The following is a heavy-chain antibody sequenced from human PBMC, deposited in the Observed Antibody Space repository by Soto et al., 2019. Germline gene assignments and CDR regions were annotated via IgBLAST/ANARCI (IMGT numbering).Heavy chain of an antibody. J-gene: IGHJ4*02. Sequence: SETLSLTCTVSGGSISNYYWSWIRQPAGKGLEWIGRMSTSGSTNYNPSLKSRVSMSVDTSKNQFFLKLNSMTAADTAVYYCARANDLSPFEWGQGTLVTVPQ. CDR2: MSTSGST. D-gene: IGHD1-1*01. CDR3: ARANDLSPFE. CDR1: GGSISNYY. V-gene: IGHV4-4*07.